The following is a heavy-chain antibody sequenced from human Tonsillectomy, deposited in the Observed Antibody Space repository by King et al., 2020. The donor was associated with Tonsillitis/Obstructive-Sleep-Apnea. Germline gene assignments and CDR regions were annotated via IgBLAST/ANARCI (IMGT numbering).Heavy chain of an antibody. CDR1: GGSVSSGSYY. Sequence: VQLQESGPGLVKPSETLSLTCTVSGGSVSSGSYYWSWIRQPPGKGLEWIGYIYYSGSTNYNPSLKSRVTISVDTSKNQLSLKLSSVAAADTAVYYCARDRRLGCSSTSCYPYYYYYMDVWGKGTTVTVSS. CDR2: IYYSGST. CDR3: ARDRRLGCSSTSCYPYYYYYMDV. J-gene: IGHJ6*03. V-gene: IGHV4-61*01. D-gene: IGHD2-2*01.